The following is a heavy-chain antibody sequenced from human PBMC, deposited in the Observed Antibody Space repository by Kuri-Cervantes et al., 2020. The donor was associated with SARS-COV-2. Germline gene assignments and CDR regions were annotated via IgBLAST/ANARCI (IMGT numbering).Heavy chain of an antibody. J-gene: IGHJ5*02. V-gene: IGHV1-69*04. CDR1: GYTFSSYA. D-gene: IGHD3-3*01. CDR2: IIPILGIA. CDR3: ARAPHLLRFLEWLPSRLYWFDP. Sequence: SVKVSCKASGYTFSSYAICWVRQAPGQGLEWMGRIIPILGIANYAQKFQGRVTITADKSTSTAYMELSSLRSEDTAVYYCARAPHLLRFLEWLPSRLYWFDPWGQGTLVTVSS.